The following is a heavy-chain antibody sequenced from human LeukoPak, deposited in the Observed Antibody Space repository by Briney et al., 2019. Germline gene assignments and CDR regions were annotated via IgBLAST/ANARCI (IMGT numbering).Heavy chain of an antibody. J-gene: IGHJ4*02. Sequence: SETLSLTCAVYGGSFSGYYWSWIRQPPGKGLEWIGEINHSGSTNYNPSLKSRVTISVDTSKNQFSLKLSSVTAADTAVYYCASGERGDSWYTAYYFDYWGQGTLVTVSS. CDR3: ASGERGDSWYTAYYFDY. CDR2: INHSGST. D-gene: IGHD2-2*02. V-gene: IGHV4-34*01. CDR1: GGSFSGYY.